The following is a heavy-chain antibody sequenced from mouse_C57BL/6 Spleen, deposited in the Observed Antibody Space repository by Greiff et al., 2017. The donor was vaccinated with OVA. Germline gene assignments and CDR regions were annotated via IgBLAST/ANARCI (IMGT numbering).Heavy chain of an antibody. J-gene: IGHJ2*01. D-gene: IGHD2-4*01. Sequence: EVKLVESGGGLVKPGGSLKLSCAASGFTFSSYAVSWVRQTPEKRLEWVATISDGGSYTYYPDNVKGRFTISRDNAKNNRYLQMSHLKSEDTAMYYCARENYDYDEGYYFDYWGQGTTLTVSS. CDR2: ISDGGSYT. CDR1: GFTFSSYA. V-gene: IGHV5-4*01. CDR3: ARENYDYDEGYYFDY.